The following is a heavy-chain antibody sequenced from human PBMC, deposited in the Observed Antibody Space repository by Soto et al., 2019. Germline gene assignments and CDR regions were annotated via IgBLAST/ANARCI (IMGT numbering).Heavy chain of an antibody. J-gene: IGHJ6*02. D-gene: IGHD6-6*01. CDR3: AKSPAPYSSSNYYYYGMDV. CDR2: IIPIFGTT. CDR1: GGTFSSYA. V-gene: IGHV1-69*15. Sequence: QVQLVQSGAEVKKPGSSVKVSCKASGGTFSSYAITWVRQAPGQGLEWMGRIIPIFGTTNYAQKFQGRVTTTADEATSTAYMDLSSRRSDDAAVYYCAKSPAPYSSSNYYYYGMDVWGQGTTVTVSS.